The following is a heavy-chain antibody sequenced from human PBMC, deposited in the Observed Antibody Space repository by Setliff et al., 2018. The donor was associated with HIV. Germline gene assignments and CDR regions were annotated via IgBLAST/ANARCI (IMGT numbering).Heavy chain of an antibody. CDR2: LYPADSNI. Sequence: GESLKISCKASGYSFSDYWIGWVRQMPGKGLEWMGLLYPADSNIRYSPSFQGQVTISVDKSTNTAFLQWTSLRASDTAMYYCTRLWHENWGGVDYWGQGTLVTVSS. V-gene: IGHV5-51*01. J-gene: IGHJ4*02. CDR3: TRLWHENWGGVDY. CDR1: GYSFSDYW. D-gene: IGHD3-16*01.